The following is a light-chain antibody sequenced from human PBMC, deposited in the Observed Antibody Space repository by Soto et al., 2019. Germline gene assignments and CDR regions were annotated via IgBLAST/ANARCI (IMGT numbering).Light chain of an antibody. CDR3: AAWDGSLSGVV. V-gene: IGLV1-47*01. J-gene: IGLJ2*01. CDR1: SSNIESNY. Sequence: QPVLTRPPSASGTPGQRVTISCSGSSSNIESNYVYWYQQLPGTAPKLLIYRNNQRPSGVPDRFSGSKSGTSASLAISGLRSEDEADYYCAAWDGSLSGVVFGGGTKLTVL. CDR2: RNN.